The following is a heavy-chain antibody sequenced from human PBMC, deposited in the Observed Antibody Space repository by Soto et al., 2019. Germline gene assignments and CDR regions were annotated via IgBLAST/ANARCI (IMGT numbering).Heavy chain of an antibody. CDR3: AKDSSYRSGYYGY. D-gene: IGHD3-22*01. CDR1: GFTFSSYA. CDR2: ISGSGGST. Sequence: EVQLLESGGGLVQPGGSLRLSCAASGFTFSSYAMSWVRQAPGKGLEWVSAISGSGGSTYYADSVKGRFTISRDNSKNTLYLQMNSLRAEDTAVYCCAKDSSYRSGYYGYWGQGTLVTVSS. V-gene: IGHV3-23*01. J-gene: IGHJ4*02.